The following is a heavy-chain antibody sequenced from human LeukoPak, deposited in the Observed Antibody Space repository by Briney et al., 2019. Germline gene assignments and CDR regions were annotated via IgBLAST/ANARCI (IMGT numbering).Heavy chain of an antibody. J-gene: IGHJ4*02. CDR2: IWYDGSNK. D-gene: IGHD2-15*01. CDR1: GFTFSNYG. V-gene: IGHV3-33*01. CDR3: ARYCSGGTCYVGLI. Sequence: GGSLRLSCAASGFTFSNYGMHWVRQAPGKGLEWVALIWYDGSNKFYADSVKGRFTISRDNSKNTLYLQMNSLRAEDTAVYYCARYCSGGTCYVGLIWGQGTLVTVSS.